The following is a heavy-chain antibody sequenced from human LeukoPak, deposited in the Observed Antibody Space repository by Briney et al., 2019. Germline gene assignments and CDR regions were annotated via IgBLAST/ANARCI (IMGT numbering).Heavy chain of an antibody. CDR3: ARDPGYSSSSDYYMDV. D-gene: IGHD6-6*01. V-gene: IGHV1-2*02. Sequence: GASVKVSCKASGYTFSGYYMHWVRQAPGQGLEWMGWINPNSGGTNYAQKFQGRVTMTRDTSISTAYMELSRLSSDDTAVYYCARDPGYSSSSDYYMDVWGKGTTVTVSS. CDR1: GYTFSGYY. J-gene: IGHJ6*03. CDR2: INPNSGGT.